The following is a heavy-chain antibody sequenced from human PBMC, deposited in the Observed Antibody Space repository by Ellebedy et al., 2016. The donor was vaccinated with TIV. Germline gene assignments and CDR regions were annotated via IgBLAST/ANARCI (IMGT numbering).Heavy chain of an antibody. CDR3: ARQDSYGLSNWFDP. CDR2: MRYDGSNK. D-gene: IGHD5-18*01. CDR1: GFTFSDYG. Sequence: PGGSLRLSCAASGFTFSDYGMHWVRQAPGKGLEWVAFMRYDGSNKYYADSVKGRFTISRDNSKNTLYLQMNSLRAEDTAVYYCARQDSYGLSNWFDPWGQGTLVTVSS. J-gene: IGHJ5*02. V-gene: IGHV3-30*02.